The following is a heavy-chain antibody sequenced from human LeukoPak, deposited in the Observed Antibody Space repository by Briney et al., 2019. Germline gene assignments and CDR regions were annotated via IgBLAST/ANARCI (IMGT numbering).Heavy chain of an antibody. CDR2: INPSGGST. J-gene: IGHJ6*02. V-gene: IGHV1-46*01. CDR3: ARESGAGIVGATTRYYYGMDV. Sequence: ASVKVSCKASGYTFTSYYMHWVRQAPGQGLEWMGIINPSGGSTSYAQKFQGRVTMTRDTSTSTVYMELSSLRSEDTAVYYCARESGAGIVGATTRYYYGMDVWGQGTTVTVSS. CDR1: GYTFTSYY. D-gene: IGHD1-26*01.